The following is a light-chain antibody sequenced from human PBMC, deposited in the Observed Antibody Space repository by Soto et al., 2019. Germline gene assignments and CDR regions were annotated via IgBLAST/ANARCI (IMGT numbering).Light chain of an antibody. V-gene: IGKV3-15*01. CDR3: QQYNNWPLT. CDR1: QSVSSN. Sequence: EIVMTQSPATLSVSPGDRATLSCRASQSVSSNLAWYQQKPGQTPRLLIYVASTRATGVPARFTGSGSGTEFTLTITSLQPEDFAIYYCQQYNNWPLTFGGGTKVEIK. J-gene: IGKJ4*01. CDR2: VAS.